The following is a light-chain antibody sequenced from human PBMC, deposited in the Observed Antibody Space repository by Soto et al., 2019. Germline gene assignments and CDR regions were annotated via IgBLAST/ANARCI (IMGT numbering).Light chain of an antibody. Sequence: EIVLTQSPGTLSLSPGERATLSCRASQSVSSSNLAWYQQKPGQPPRHLIYGASSRATGIPDRFSGSGSGTDVTLTISRLEPEDFAVYFCQQYGSSPLTFGGGTKVEIK. V-gene: IGKV3-20*01. CDR1: QSVSSSN. CDR2: GAS. J-gene: IGKJ4*01. CDR3: QQYGSSPLT.